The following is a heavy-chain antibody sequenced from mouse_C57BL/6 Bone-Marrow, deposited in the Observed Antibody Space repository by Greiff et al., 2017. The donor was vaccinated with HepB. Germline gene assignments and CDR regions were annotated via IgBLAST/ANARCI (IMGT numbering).Heavy chain of an antibody. CDR2: INPNNGGT. CDR1: GYTFTDYY. V-gene: IGHV1-26*01. D-gene: IGHD1-1*01. CDR3: ASLGVITTVVATNWYFDV. Sequence: EVQLQQSGPELVKPGASVKISCKASGYTFTDYYMNWVKQSHGKSLEWIGDINPNNGGTSYNQKFKGKATLTVDKSSSTAYMELRSLTSEDSAVYYCASLGVITTVVATNWYFDVWGTGTTVTVSS. J-gene: IGHJ1*03.